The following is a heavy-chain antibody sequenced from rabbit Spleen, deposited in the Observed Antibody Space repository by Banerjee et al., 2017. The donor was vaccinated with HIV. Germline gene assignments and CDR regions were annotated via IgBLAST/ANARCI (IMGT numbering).Heavy chain of an antibody. J-gene: IGHJ4*01. Sequence: QSLEESGGGLVQPEGSLTLTCTASGFSFNNNYYMCWVRQAPGKGLEWIACIYGGGSGSTAYASWAKGRFTVSKTSSTTVTLQMTSLTGADTATYFCAREIYSSGWGLDLWGPGTLVTVS. CDR2: IYGGGSGST. CDR3: AREIYSSGWGLDL. CDR1: GFSFNNNYY. V-gene: IGHV1S40*01. D-gene: IGHD4-1*01.